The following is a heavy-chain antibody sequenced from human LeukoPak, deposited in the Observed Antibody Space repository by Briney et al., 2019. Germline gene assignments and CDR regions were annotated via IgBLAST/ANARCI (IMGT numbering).Heavy chain of an antibody. D-gene: IGHD2-15*01. Sequence: GGSLRLSCTASGFTFSTYWMSWVRQAPGKGLEWVANIKQDGSEKYYVDSVKGRFTISRDNAKNSLYLQMNSLRAEDTAVYYCARYCSGGSCYDYWGQGTLVTVSS. CDR1: GFTFSTYW. J-gene: IGHJ4*02. V-gene: IGHV3-7*01. CDR2: IKQDGSEK. CDR3: ARYCSGGSCYDY.